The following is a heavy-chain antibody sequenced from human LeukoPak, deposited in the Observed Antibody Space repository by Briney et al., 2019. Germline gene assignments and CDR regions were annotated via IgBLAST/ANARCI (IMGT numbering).Heavy chain of an antibody. V-gene: IGHV1-69*13. CDR2: IIPIFGTA. Sequence: SVNVSCKASGGTFSSYAISWVRQAPGQGLEWMGGIIPIFGTANYAQKFQGRVTITADESTSTAYMELSSLRSEDTAVYYCARVGEITMTAEPSFDYWAREPWSPSPQ. J-gene: IGHJ4*02. CDR1: GGTFSSYA. CDR3: ARVGEITMTAEPSFDY. D-gene: IGHD3-22*01.